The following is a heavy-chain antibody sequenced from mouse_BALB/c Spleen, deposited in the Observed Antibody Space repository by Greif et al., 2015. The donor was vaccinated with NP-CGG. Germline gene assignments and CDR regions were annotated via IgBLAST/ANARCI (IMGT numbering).Heavy chain of an antibody. D-gene: IGHD1-1*01. CDR1: GYTFSSCW. V-gene: IGHV1-9*01. CDR2: ILPGSGST. CDR3: ASRYYY. J-gene: IGHJ3*01. Sequence: QVQLQQSGAELMKPGASVKISCKATGYTFSSCWIEWVKQRPGHGLEWIGEILPGSGSTNYNEKFKGKATFTADTSSSTAYMQLSSRTSEDSAVYYCASRYYYWGQGTLVTVSA.